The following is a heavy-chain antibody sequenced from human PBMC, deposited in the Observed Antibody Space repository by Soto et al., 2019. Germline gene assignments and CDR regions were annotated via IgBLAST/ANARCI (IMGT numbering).Heavy chain of an antibody. CDR2: INGEGSSR. V-gene: IGHV3-74*01. CDR1: GFTFSSHW. J-gene: IGHJ4*02. D-gene: IGHD3-22*01. CDR3: AREATYSSGRGMDV. Sequence: EVQLVESGGGSVQPGGSLRLHCAASGFTFSSHWMYWVRQAPGKGLFWVSRINGEGSSRRYADSVNGRFTVSRDNAKNTLYLQMNSLRAEDTAVYYCAREATYSSGRGMDVWGQGTLVTVSS.